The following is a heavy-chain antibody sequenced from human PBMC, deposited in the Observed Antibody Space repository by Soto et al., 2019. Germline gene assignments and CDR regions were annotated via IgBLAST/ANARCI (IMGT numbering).Heavy chain of an antibody. CDR3: ARDEVVVATGSGTWHYYYGMDV. J-gene: IGHJ6*04. CDR1: GDTFSSYA. D-gene: IGHD2-15*01. Sequence: QVQLVQSGAEVKKPGSSVKVSCKASGDTFSSYAISWVRQAPGQGLEWMGGIIPIFGTPNYAQKFQGRVTITADEATSTAYKELNSLRSEDTAVYYCARDEVVVATGSGTWHYYYGMDVWGEGTTVTVSS. CDR2: IIPIFGTP. V-gene: IGHV1-69*12.